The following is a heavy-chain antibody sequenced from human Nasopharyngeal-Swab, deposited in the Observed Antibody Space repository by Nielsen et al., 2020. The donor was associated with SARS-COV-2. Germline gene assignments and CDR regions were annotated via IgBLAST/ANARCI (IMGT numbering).Heavy chain of an antibody. V-gene: IGHV3-23*01. CDR3: AREVGSSWYYFDY. CDR1: GFTFSSYA. Sequence: GESLKISCAASGFTFSSYAMSWVRQAPGKGLEWVSAISGSGGSTYYADSVKGRFTISRDNAKNSLYLQMNSLRAEDTAVYYCAREVGSSWYYFDYWGQGTLVTVSS. CDR2: ISGSGGST. D-gene: IGHD6-13*01. J-gene: IGHJ4*02.